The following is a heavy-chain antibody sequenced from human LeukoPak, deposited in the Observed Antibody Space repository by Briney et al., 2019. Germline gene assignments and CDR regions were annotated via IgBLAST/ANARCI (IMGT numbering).Heavy chain of an antibody. D-gene: IGHD2-2*01. CDR1: GFTFSSYW. Sequence: GGSLRLSCAASGFTFSSYWMSWVRQAPEKGLEWVANIKQDGSGKYYVDSVKGRFTISRDNAKNSLYLQMNSLRAEDTAVYYCARDWGQQPDIVVVPAAMFWSGPADYWGQGTLVTVSS. CDR3: ARDWGQQPDIVVVPAAMFWSGPADY. CDR2: IKQDGSGK. V-gene: IGHV3-7*03. J-gene: IGHJ4*02.